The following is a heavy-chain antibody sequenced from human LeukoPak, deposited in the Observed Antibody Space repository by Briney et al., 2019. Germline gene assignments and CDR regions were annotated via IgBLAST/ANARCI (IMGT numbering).Heavy chain of an antibody. CDR2: INPNSGGT. CDR1: GYTFTGYY. Sequence: ASVKVSCKASGYTFTGYYMHWVRQAPGQGLEWMGWINPNSGGTNYAQKFQGRVTMTRDTSISTAYMELSRLRSDDTAVYYCARARGYGYPYYYDSSGYYFSFDYWGQGTLVTVSS. J-gene: IGHJ4*02. V-gene: IGHV1-2*02. CDR3: ARARGYGYPYYYDSSGYYFSFDY. D-gene: IGHD3-22*01.